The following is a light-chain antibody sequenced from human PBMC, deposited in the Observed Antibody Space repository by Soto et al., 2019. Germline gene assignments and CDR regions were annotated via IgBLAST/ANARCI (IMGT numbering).Light chain of an antibody. V-gene: IGLV2-14*03. CDR2: DVS. J-gene: IGLJ2*01. CDR1: SSDVGAYDY. Sequence: QSVLTQPASVSGSPGQSITISCTGTSSDVGAYDYVSWYQQHPGKAPKVMIYDVSTRPSGISNRFSGSKSGNTASLTISGLQAEDEADYYCSSHTGTDTLVVFGGGTKLTVL. CDR3: SSHTGTDTLVV.